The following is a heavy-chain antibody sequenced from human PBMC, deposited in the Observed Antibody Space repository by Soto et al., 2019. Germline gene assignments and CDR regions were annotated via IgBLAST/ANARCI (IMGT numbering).Heavy chain of an antibody. CDR2: IWYDGSNK. CDR3: ARDTSIAVAGLVNY. D-gene: IGHD6-19*01. J-gene: IGHJ4*02. V-gene: IGHV3-33*01. CDR1: GFTFSSYG. Sequence: GGSLRLSCAASGFTFSSYGMHWVRQAPGKGLEWVAVIWYDGSNKYYADSVKGRLTISRDNSKNTLYLQMNSLRAEDTAVYYCARDTSIAVAGLVNYWGQGTLVTVSS.